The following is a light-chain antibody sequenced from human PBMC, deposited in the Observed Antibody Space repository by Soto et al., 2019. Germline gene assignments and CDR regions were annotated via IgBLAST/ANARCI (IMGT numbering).Light chain of an antibody. Sequence: EIVMTQSPATLSVSPGERATLSCRASQSVSNRLAWYQQRPGQAPRLLIYRASARATGIPARFSGSGSGTEFPRTISSLQSEDFAIYYCQQSSDWPRTFGQGTKVEIK. CDR3: QQSSDWPRT. V-gene: IGKV3-15*01. CDR1: QSVSNR. J-gene: IGKJ1*01. CDR2: RAS.